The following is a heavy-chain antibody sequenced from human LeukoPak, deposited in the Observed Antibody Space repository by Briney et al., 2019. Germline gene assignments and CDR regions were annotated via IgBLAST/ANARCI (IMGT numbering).Heavy chain of an antibody. V-gene: IGHV3-15*01. CDR3: TTGPYSSSWYWLY. J-gene: IGHJ4*02. Sequence: NPGGSLRLSCAASGFTFSNVWMSWVRQAPGKGLEWVGRIKSKTDGGTTDYAAPVKGGFTISRDDSKNTLYLQMNSLKTEDTAVYYCTTGPYSSSWYWLYWGQGTLVTVSS. D-gene: IGHD6-13*01. CDR1: GFTFSNVW. CDR2: IKSKTDGGTT.